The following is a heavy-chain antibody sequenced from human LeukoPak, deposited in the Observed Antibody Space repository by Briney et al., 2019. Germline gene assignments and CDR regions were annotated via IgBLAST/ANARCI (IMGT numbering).Heavy chain of an antibody. Sequence: GGSLRLSCAASGFTFSSYGMHWVRQAPGKGLEWVAFIRYDASNKYYADSVKGRFTISRDNSKNTLYLQMNSLRPEDTAVYYCAKGGYYGSGELDYWGQGTLVTVSS. CDR3: AKGGYYGSGELDY. D-gene: IGHD3-10*01. V-gene: IGHV3-30*02. J-gene: IGHJ4*02. CDR2: IRYDASNK. CDR1: GFTFSSYG.